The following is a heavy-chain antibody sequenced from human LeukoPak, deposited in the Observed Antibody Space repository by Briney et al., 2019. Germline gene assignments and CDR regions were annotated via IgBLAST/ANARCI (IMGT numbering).Heavy chain of an antibody. J-gene: IGHJ4*02. D-gene: IGHD1-26*01. CDR3: ARVAGGSYYLQFFDY. CDR2: IIPILGIA. CDR1: GGTFSSYA. Sequence: ASVKVSCKASGGTFSSYAISWVRQAPGQGLEWMGRIIPILGIANYAQKFQGRVTMTRDTSISTAYMELSRLRSDDTAVYYCARVAGGSYYLQFFDYWGQGTLVTVSS. V-gene: IGHV1-69*04.